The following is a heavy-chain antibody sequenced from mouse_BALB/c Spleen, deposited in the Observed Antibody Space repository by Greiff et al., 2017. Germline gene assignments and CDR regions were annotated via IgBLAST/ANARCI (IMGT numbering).Heavy chain of an antibody. CDR3: RGHYYEGGYAMDY. Sequence: EVKLQESGAELVRSGASVKLSCTASGFNIKDYYMHWVKQRPEQGLEWIGWIDPENGDTEYAPKFQGKATMTADTSSNTAYLQLSSLTSEDTAVYYCRGHYYEGGYAMDYWGQGTSVTVSS. D-gene: IGHD1-2*01. J-gene: IGHJ4*01. CDR2: IDPENGDT. CDR1: GFNIKDYY. V-gene: IGHV14-4*02.